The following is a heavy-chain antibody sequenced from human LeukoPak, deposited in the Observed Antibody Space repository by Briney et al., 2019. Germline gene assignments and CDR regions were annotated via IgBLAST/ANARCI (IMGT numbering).Heavy chain of an antibody. CDR1: GFTVSSNY. CDR2: IYSGGST. J-gene: IGHJ3*02. V-gene: IGHV3-66*01. D-gene: IGHD6-19*01. CDR3: ARDDGQWLARRRTDAFDI. Sequence: GGSLRLSCAASGFTVSSNYMSWVRQAPGKGLEWVSVIYSGGSTYYADSVKGRFTISRDNSKNTLYLQMNSLRAEDTAVYYCARDDGQWLARRRTDAFDIWGQGTMVTVSS.